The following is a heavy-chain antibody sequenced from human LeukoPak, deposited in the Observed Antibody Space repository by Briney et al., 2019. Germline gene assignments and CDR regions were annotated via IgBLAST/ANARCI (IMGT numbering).Heavy chain of an antibody. V-gene: IGHV4-59*01. J-gene: IGHJ4*02. D-gene: IGHD3-22*01. CDR2: IYYSGST. Sequence: SETLSLTCTVSGGSISSYYWSWIRQPPGKGLEWIGCIYYSGSTNYNPSLKSRVTISVDTSKNQFSLKLSSVTAADTAVYYCARVMIDYFDYWGQGTLVTVSS. CDR1: GGSISSYY. CDR3: ARVMIDYFDY.